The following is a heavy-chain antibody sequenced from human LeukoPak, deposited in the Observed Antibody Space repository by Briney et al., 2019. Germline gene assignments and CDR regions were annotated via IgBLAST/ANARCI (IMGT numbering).Heavy chain of an antibody. CDR3: AREGDPDVGGIATADY. V-gene: IGHV1-69*04. CDR2: VIPILGIA. Sequence: GASVKVSCKASGGTFSTYAVSWVRQAPGQGLEWMGRVIPILGIANYAQKFQGRVTITADKSTSTAYMELSSLRSEDTAVYYCAREGDPDVGGIATADYWGQGTLVTVSS. D-gene: IGHD3-16*01. J-gene: IGHJ4*02. CDR1: GGTFSTYA.